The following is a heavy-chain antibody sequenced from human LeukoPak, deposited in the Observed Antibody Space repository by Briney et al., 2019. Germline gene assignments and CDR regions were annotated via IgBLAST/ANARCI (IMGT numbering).Heavy chain of an antibody. J-gene: IGHJ4*02. CDR1: GYTFTDYY. V-gene: IGHV1-2*02. D-gene: IGHD3-16*01. Sequence: ASVKVSCKASGYTFTDYYMHWVRQAPGQGLEWMGWVNPSSGATRYLQKFQGRVTMTRDTSISTAYMELSRLTSDDTAVYYCARKSQGALHYWGQGALVTVSS. CDR3: ARKSQGALHY. CDR2: VNPSSGAT.